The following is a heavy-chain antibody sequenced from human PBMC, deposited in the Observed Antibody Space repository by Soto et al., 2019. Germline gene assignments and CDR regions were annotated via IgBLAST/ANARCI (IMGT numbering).Heavy chain of an antibody. J-gene: IGHJ5*02. V-gene: IGHV4-30-4*08. CDR3: ARDACSTSCYTHPTWFDP. CDR1: GGSISSGGYY. D-gene: IGHD2-2*02. CDR2: IYYSGST. Sequence: PSETLSLTCTVSGGSISSGGYYWSWIRQHPGKGLEWIGYIYYSGSTYYNPSLKSRVTISVDTSKNQFSLKLSSVTAADTAVYYCARDACSTSCYTHPTWFDPWGQGTLVTVSS.